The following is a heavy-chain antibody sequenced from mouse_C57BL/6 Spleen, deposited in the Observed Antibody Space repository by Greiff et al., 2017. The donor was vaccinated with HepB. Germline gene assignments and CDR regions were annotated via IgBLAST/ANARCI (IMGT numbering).Heavy chain of an antibody. CDR2: IDPSDSYT. J-gene: IGHJ4*01. CDR1: GYTFTSYW. D-gene: IGHD2-12*01. V-gene: IGHV1-69*01. Sequence: VQLQQPGAELVMPGASVKLSCKASGYTFTSYWMHWVKQRPGQGLEWIGEIDPSDSYTNYNQKFKGKSTLTVDKSSSTAYMQLSSLTSEDSAVYYCARKVTTYAMDYWGQGTSVTVSS. CDR3: ARKVTTYAMDY.